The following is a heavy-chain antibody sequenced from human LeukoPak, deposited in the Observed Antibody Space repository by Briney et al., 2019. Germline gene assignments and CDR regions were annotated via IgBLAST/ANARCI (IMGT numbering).Heavy chain of an antibody. Sequence: SETLSLTCTVSGFSIRSGFYWGWIRPPPGKGMEWIGNIHHSGSTYYNPSLKSRVTISVDTSKNQFSLKVTSVTATDTAVYYCASDAPGLLGYWGQGTLVTVSS. CDR3: ASDAPGLLGY. V-gene: IGHV4-38-2*02. CDR2: IHHSGST. CDR1: GFSIRSGFY. D-gene: IGHD1-26*01. J-gene: IGHJ4*02.